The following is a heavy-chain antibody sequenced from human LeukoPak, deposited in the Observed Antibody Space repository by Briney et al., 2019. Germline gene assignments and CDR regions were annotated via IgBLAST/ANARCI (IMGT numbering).Heavy chain of an antibody. CDR2: IKKDGSEK. V-gene: IGHV3-7*03. D-gene: IGHD5-18*01. J-gene: IGHJ4*02. Sequence: PGGSLRLSCAASGFTFSSTWMSWVRQAPGKGLEWVGNIKKDGSEKYYVDSVKGRFTISRDNAKTSLYLQMNSLRAEDTAVYYCARDLSGVTGYTYGRGIDYWGQGTLVTVSS. CDR3: ARDLSGVTGYTYGRGIDY. CDR1: GFTFSSTW.